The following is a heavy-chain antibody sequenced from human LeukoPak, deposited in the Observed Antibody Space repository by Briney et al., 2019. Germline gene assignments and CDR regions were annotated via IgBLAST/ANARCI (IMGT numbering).Heavy chain of an antibody. Sequence: GGSLRLSCAASGFTFSTYWMSWVRQAPGKGLEWVANIKEDGSEKNYVDSVKGRFNISRDNGKNSLYLQMNSLRAEDTAVYYCASNLYGWGQGTLATVSS. CDR2: IKEDGSEK. J-gene: IGHJ4*02. CDR1: GFTFSTYW. CDR3: ASNLYG. D-gene: IGHD3-16*01. V-gene: IGHV3-7*01.